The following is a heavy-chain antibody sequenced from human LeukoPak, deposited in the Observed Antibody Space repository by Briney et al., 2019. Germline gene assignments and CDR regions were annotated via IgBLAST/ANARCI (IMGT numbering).Heavy chain of an antibody. V-gene: IGHV3-72*01. J-gene: IGHJ4*02. Sequence: GGSLRLSCAASGFTVSSNYMSWVRQAPGKGLEWVGRTRNKANSYTTEYAASVKGRFTISRDDPKNSLHLQMNSLKTEDTAVYYCVRLRYSSGWYEDYWGQGTLVTVSS. CDR3: VRLRYSSGWYEDY. D-gene: IGHD6-19*01. CDR1: GFTVSSNY. CDR2: TRNKANSYTT.